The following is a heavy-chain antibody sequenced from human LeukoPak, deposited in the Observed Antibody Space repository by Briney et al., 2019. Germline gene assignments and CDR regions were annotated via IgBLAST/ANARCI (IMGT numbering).Heavy chain of an antibody. CDR1: GFTFSSYG. V-gene: IGHV3-30*03. D-gene: IGHD3-9*01. CDR2: ISYDGSNK. Sequence: GGSLRLSCAASGFTFSSYGMHWVRQAPGKGLEWVAVISYDGSNKYYADSVKGRFTISRDNSKNTLYLQMNSLRAEDTAVYYCSREYFDWSRNYYYGMDVWGQGTTVTVSS. CDR3: SREYFDWSRNYYYGMDV. J-gene: IGHJ6*02.